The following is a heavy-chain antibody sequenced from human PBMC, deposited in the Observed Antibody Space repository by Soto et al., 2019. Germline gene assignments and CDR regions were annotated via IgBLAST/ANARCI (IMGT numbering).Heavy chain of an antibody. Sequence: PGGSLRLSCAASGFTFSSYAMSWVRQAPWKGLEWVSAISGSGGSTYYADSVKGRFTISRDNSKNTLYLQMNSLRAEDTAVYYCAKRSGRYCSSTSCYFSYWGQGTLVTVSS. V-gene: IGHV3-23*01. J-gene: IGHJ4*03. CDR2: ISGSGGST. CDR1: GFTFSSYA. CDR3: AKRSGRYCSSTSCYFSY. D-gene: IGHD2-2*01.